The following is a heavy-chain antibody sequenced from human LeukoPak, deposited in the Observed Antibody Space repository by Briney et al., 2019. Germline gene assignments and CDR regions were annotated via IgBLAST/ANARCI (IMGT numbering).Heavy chain of an antibody. D-gene: IGHD2-21*02. Sequence: SVKVSCKASGGTFSSYAISWVRQAPGEGLEWMGRIIPILGIANYARKFQGGVTITADKSTSTAYMELSSLRSDDTAVYYCARGIVVVTAIRAHDAFDIWGQGTMVTVSS. CDR1: GGTFSSYA. CDR2: IIPILGIA. J-gene: IGHJ3*02. V-gene: IGHV1-69*04. CDR3: ARGIVVVTAIRAHDAFDI.